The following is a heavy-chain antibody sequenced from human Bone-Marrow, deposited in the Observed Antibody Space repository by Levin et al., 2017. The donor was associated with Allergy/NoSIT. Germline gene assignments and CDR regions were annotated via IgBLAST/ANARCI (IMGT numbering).Heavy chain of an antibody. D-gene: IGHD4-11*01. CDR2: VAYSGTT. J-gene: IGHJ4*02. CDR3: ARHGEYSIGRCFFDS. CDR1: GGSISSSTYY. V-gene: IGHV4-39*01. Sequence: PSETLSLTCTVSGGSISSSTYYWGWIRQAPGKGLEWIGSVAYSGTTHYNPSLKSRVTISEVTANNQFSLKLSSVAAAGTAVYYCARHGEYSIGRCFFDSWGPGTLVSVSS.